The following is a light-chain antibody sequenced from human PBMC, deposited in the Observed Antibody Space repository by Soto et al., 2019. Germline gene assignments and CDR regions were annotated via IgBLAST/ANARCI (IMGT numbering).Light chain of an antibody. Sequence: EIVMTQSPATLSVSPGKRATLSCRASQSIRNNLIWYQQKSGQAPRLLIYDASNRATGIPARFSGSGSGTDFTLTISSLEPEDFAVYYCQQRNNWPPVTFGGGTKVDI. CDR2: DAS. J-gene: IGKJ4*01. V-gene: IGKV3-11*01. CDR3: QQRNNWPPVT. CDR1: QSIRNN.